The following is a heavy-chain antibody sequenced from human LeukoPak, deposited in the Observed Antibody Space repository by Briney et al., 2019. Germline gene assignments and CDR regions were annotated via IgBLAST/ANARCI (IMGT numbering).Heavy chain of an antibody. D-gene: IGHD3-16*02. J-gene: IGHJ4*02. CDR3: AKTPEWENYRPTYYFDY. CDR2: ISGSDGST. Sequence: PGGSLRLSCAASGFTFSNYAMSWVRQAPGKGLEWASGISGSDGSTYYTDSVKGRFTISRDNSKNTLYLQMNSLRAEDTAVYYCAKTPEWENYRPTYYFDYWGQGTLVTVSS. CDR1: GFTFSNYA. V-gene: IGHV3-23*01.